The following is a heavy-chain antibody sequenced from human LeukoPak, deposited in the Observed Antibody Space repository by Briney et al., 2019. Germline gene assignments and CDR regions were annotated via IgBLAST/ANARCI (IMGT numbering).Heavy chain of an antibody. D-gene: IGHD3-3*01. Sequence: GGSLRLSCAASGFTFSSYSMNWVRQAPGKGLEWVSSISSSSSYIYYADSVKGRFTISRDNAKNSLNLQMNSLRAEDTAVYYCARDLERITIFGVVNPSYMDVWGKGTTVTVSS. V-gene: IGHV3-21*01. J-gene: IGHJ6*03. CDR1: GFTFSSYS. CDR3: ARDLERITIFGVVNPSYMDV. CDR2: ISSSSSYI.